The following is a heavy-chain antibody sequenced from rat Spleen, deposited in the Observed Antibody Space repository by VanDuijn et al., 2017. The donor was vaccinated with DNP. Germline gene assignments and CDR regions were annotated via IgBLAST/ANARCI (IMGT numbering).Heavy chain of an antibody. CDR1: GITFSNSG. CDR3: VRSGSYGGHWFAY. J-gene: IGHJ3*01. D-gene: IGHD1-1*01. V-gene: IGHV5-29*01. Sequence: EVQLVESGGGLVQPGRSLKLSCAASGITFSNSGMHWIRQAPKKGLEWVTTIIFDGSPTYYRDSVKGRFTISRDNARSILYLQMDSLRSEDTATYYCVRSGSYGGHWFAYWGQGTLVTVSS. CDR2: IIFDGSPT.